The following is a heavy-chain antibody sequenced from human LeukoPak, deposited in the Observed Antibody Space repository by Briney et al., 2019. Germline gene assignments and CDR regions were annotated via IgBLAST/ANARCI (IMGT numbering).Heavy chain of an antibody. Sequence: PGRSMRLSCAPSGFTLSIYVMRWVRQAPGKGLWWGAYIRNDRNDKNLAGRVTGRFTISRDNSKITLYMQMNSLRAEYTAVCDCGKDADGYSYSDVWGQGTLVTVSS. CDR1: GFTLSIYV. CDR2: IRNDRNDK. V-gene: IGHV3-30*02. J-gene: IGHJ4*02. D-gene: IGHD5-18*01. CDR3: GKDADGYSYSDV.